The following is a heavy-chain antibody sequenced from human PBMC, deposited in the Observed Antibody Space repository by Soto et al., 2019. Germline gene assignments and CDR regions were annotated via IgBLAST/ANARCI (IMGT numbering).Heavy chain of an antibody. CDR3: AREVPAAMGGVPYYYMDG. V-gene: IGHV4-31*11. CDR1: GGSLSSGNFY. J-gene: IGHJ6*03. CDR2: IYYSGST. D-gene: IGHD2-2*01. Sequence: QVQLQESGPGLVRPSQTLSLTCAVSGGSLSSGNFYWNWIRQHPGKGLEWIGYIYYSGSTYYNPSLNSRVTISVDMSNNQFSLKLGSVTAADTAVYYCAREVPAAMGGVPYYYMDGWGKGTTVTVSS.